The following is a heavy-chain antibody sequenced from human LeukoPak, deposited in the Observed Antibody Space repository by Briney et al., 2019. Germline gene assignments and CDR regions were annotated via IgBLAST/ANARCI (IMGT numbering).Heavy chain of an antibody. J-gene: IGHJ4*02. CDR2: IYYSGST. Sequence: SETLSLTCAVYGGSFSGYYWSWIRQPPGKGLEWIGYIYYSGSTNYNPSLKSRVTISVDTSKNQFSLKLSSVTAADTAVYYCARQRYGSGSYYIDYWGQGTLVTVSS. CDR3: ARQRYGSGSYYIDY. CDR1: GGSFSGYY. D-gene: IGHD3-10*01. V-gene: IGHV4-59*08.